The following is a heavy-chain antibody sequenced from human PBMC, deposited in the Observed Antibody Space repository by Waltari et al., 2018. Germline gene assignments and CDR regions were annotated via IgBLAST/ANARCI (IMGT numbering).Heavy chain of an antibody. CDR2: IYYSGST. D-gene: IGHD3-9*01. V-gene: IGHV4-39*01. Sequence: CPVSGGAISSSSYSWGGIRPPTGKGLEWIGSIYYSGSTYYNPSRKSRVTISVDTSKNQFSLKLSSVTAADTAVYYCARQNYDILTGYFHWFDPWGQGTLVTVSS. CDR1: GGAISSSSYS. J-gene: IGHJ5*02. CDR3: ARQNYDILTGYFHWFDP.